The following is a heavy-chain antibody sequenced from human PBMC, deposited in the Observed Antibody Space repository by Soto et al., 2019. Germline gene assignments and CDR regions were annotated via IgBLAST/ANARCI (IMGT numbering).Heavy chain of an antibody. CDR2: INHSGST. V-gene: IGHV4-34*01. CDR3: ASGGRITMVRGAMALPFDS. J-gene: IGHJ4*02. D-gene: IGHD3-10*01. Sequence: KGLEWIGEINHSGSTNYNPSLKSRVTISVDTSKNQFSLKLSSVTAADTAVYYCASGGRITMVRGAMALPFDSWGQGTLVTVSS.